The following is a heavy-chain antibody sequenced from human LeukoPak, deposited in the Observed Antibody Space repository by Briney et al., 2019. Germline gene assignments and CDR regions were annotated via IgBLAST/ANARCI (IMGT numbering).Heavy chain of an antibody. CDR1: GGSISSSNW. CDR2: IYHSGST. J-gene: IGHJ6*02. V-gene: IGHV4-4*02. D-gene: IGHD3-10*01. CDR3: ARDLGGEGMDV. Sequence: PSGTLSLTCGISGGSISSSNWWSWVRQPPGKGLEWIGEIYHSGSTNYNPSLKSRVTMSVDKSKNQFSLKLNSVTAADTAVYYCARDLGGEGMDVWGQGTTVTVSS.